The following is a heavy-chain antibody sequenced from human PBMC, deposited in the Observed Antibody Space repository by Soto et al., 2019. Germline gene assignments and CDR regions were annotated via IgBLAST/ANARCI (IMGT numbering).Heavy chain of an antibody. CDR2: IYYSGNT. CDR1: GGSISSSTYF. V-gene: IGHV4-39*01. J-gene: IGHJ4*02. CDR3: ARWVATGDTSFFDS. Sequence: SETLSLTCTVSGGSISSSTYFWGWIRQPPGKGLEWIGTIYYSGNTYYNPSLKSRVTISVDTSKNQFSLKLSSVTAADTTVYYCARWVATGDTSFFDSWGQGTLVTVSS. D-gene: IGHD1-26*01.